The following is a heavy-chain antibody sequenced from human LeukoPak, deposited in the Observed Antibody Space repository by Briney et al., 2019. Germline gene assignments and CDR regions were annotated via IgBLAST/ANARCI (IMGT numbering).Heavy chain of an antibody. CDR1: GGSFSGYY. Sequence: PPETLSLTCAVYGGSFSGYYWSWIRQPPGKGLEWIGEINHSGSTNYNPSLKSRVTISVDTSKNQFSLKLSSVTAADTAVYYCARGRGSSDYWGQGTLVTVSS. D-gene: IGHD3-16*01. J-gene: IGHJ4*02. CDR3: ARGRGSSDY. V-gene: IGHV4-34*01. CDR2: INHSGST.